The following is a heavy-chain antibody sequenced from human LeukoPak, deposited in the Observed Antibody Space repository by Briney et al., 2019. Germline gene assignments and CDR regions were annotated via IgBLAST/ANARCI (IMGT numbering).Heavy chain of an antibody. CDR1: GFTFSSYA. D-gene: IGHD1-26*01. Sequence: GGSLRLSCAASGFTFSSYAMSWVRQAPGKGLEWVSAISGSGGSTYYADSVKGRFTISRDSSKNTLFLQMNTLRAEDTAIYYCAKDRTVGASYWYFDLWGRGTLVTVSS. CDR3: AKDRTVGASYWYFDL. V-gene: IGHV3-23*01. CDR2: ISGSGGST. J-gene: IGHJ2*01.